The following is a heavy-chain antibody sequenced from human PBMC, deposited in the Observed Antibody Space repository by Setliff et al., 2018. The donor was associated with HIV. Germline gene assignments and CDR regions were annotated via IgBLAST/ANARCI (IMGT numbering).Heavy chain of an antibody. CDR2: IYYSGSV. CDR3: AREIPYSYGGRGHPL. J-gene: IGHJ4*02. V-gene: IGHV4-39*07. CDR1: GGAISGSGYY. Sequence: KPSETLSLTCSVSGGAISGSGYYWSWIRQPPGKALEWIGYIYYSGSVYYNPSLKSRVTISIDTPRNQFSLTVSSVTAADTAVYYCAREIPYSYGGRGHPLWGQGTLVTAPQ. D-gene: IGHD3-22*01.